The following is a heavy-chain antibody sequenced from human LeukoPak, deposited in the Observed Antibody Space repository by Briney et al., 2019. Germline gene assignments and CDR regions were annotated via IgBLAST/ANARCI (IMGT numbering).Heavy chain of an antibody. CDR1: GGSISSSSYY. CDR2: IYYSGST. CDR3: ARVKGRHRFLGWLLPFDY. D-gene: IGHD3-3*01. V-gene: IGHV4-39*01. J-gene: IGHJ4*02. Sequence: SSETLSLTCTVSGGSISSSSYYWGWIRQPPGKGLEWIGSIYYSGSTYYNPSLKSRVTISVDTSKNQFSLKLSSVTAADTAVYYCARVKGRHRFLGWLLPFDYWGKGTLVTVS.